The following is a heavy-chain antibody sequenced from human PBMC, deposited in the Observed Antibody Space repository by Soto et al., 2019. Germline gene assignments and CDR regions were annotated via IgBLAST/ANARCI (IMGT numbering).Heavy chain of an antibody. CDR2: ISSSSSYM. CDR1: GFTFSTYS. CDR3: AKMATMSSFDY. J-gene: IGHJ4*02. V-gene: IGHV3-21*01. Sequence: PGGSLRLSCAASGFTFSTYSMNWVRQAPGKGLEWVSSISSSSSYMYYADSVKGRFTISRDNAKNSLYLQMNSLRAEDTAIYYCAKMATMSSFDYWGQGTLVTVSS. D-gene: IGHD5-12*01.